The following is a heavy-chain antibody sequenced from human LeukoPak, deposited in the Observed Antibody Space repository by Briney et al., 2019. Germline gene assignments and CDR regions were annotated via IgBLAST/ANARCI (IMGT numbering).Heavy chain of an antibody. CDR2: INHSGST. CDR3: ARRVWLQSAFDI. CDR1: GGSFSGYY. J-gene: IGHJ3*02. Sequence: SETLSLTCAVYGGSFSGYYWSWIRQPPGKGLGWIWEINHSGSTTYNTSLKCRANIPVERTTNKFPLKLSSVTAADTAVYYCARRVWLQSAFDIWGQGTMVTVSS. V-gene: IGHV4-34*01. D-gene: IGHD5-18*01.